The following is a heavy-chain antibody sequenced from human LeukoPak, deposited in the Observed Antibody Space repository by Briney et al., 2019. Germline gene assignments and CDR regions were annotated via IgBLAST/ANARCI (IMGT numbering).Heavy chain of an antibody. CDR3: AKKGHYYGSGSDY. V-gene: IGHV3-23*01. J-gene: IGHJ4*02. CDR2: ISGSGGST. CDR1: GFTFSSYA. Sequence: GGSLRLSCAASGFTFSSYAMSWVRQAPGKGLEWVSAISGSGGSTYYADSVKGRFTISRDNSKNKLYLQMNSLRAEDTAVYYCAKKGHYYGSGSDYWGQGTLVTVSS. D-gene: IGHD3-10*01.